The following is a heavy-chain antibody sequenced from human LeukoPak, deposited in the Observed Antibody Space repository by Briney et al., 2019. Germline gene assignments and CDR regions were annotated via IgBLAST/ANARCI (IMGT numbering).Heavy chain of an antibody. CDR2: IIPILGIA. J-gene: IGHJ6*02. Sequence: SVKVSCKASGYTFTGYYMHWVRQAPGQGLEWMGRIIPILGIANYAQKSQGRVTITADKSTSTAYMELSSLRSEDTAVYYCASQYSSSWYGAYYYGMDVWGQGTTVTVSS. CDR3: ASQYSSSWYGAYYYGMDV. D-gene: IGHD6-13*01. V-gene: IGHV1-69*02. CDR1: GYTFTGYY.